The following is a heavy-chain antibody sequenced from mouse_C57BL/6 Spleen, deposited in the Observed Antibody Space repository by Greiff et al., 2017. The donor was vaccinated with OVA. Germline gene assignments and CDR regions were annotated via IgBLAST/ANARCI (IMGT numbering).Heavy chain of an antibody. CDR3: ARGYYGSSYEGYYYAMDY. V-gene: IGHV1-52*01. J-gene: IGHJ4*01. D-gene: IGHD1-1*01. CDR2: IDPSDSET. CDR1: GYTFTSYW. Sequence: QVQLQQPGAELVRPGSSVKLSCKASGYTFTSYWMHWVKQRPIQGLEWIGNIDPSDSETHYNQKFKDKATLTVDKSSSTAYMQLSSLTSEDSAVYYCARGYYGSSYEGYYYAMDYWGQGTSVTVSS.